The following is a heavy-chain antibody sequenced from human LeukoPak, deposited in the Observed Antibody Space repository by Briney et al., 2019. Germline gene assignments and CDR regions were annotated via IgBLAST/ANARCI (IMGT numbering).Heavy chain of an antibody. CDR3: ARESGSYMSAFDY. V-gene: IGHV4-59*01. D-gene: IGHD1-26*01. CDR1: GGSISSYY. Sequence: SETLSLTCTVSGGSISSYYWSWIRQPPGKGLEWIGYIYYSGSTNYNPSLKSRVTISVDTSKNQFSLKLSSVTAADTAVYYCARESGSYMSAFDYWGQGTLVTVSP. CDR2: IYYSGST. J-gene: IGHJ4*02.